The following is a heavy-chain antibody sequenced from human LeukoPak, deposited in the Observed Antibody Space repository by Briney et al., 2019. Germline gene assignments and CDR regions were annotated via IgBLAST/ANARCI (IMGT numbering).Heavy chain of an antibody. CDR2: IKQDGSEK. Sequence: GGSLRLSCIASGFTFSNSWMTWVRQAPGKGLEWVANIKQDGSEKYYVDSVKGRFTISRDNAKNSLYLQMNSLRAEDTAVYYCARMVRGVIPGYMDVWGKGTTVTVSS. CDR3: ARMVRGVIPGYMDV. J-gene: IGHJ6*03. CDR1: GFTFSNSW. V-gene: IGHV3-7*01. D-gene: IGHD3-10*01.